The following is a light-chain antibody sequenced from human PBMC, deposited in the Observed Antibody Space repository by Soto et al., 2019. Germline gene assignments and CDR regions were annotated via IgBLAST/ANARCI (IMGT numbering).Light chain of an antibody. V-gene: IGLV1-40*01. CDR1: SSNIGAGYD. CDR2: GNS. CDR3: QSYDSSLSVFYV. J-gene: IGLJ1*01. Sequence: QSALTQPPSVSGARGQRVTISCTGSSSNIGAGYDVHWYQQLPGTAPKLLIYGNSNRPSGVPDRFSGSKSGTSASLAITGLQAEDEADYYCQSYDSSLSVFYVFGTGTKVTVL.